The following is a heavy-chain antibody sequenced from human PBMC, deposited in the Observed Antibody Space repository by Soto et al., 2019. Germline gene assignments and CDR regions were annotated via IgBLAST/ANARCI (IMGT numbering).Heavy chain of an antibody. CDR2: TYYRSRWYN. J-gene: IGHJ6*03. CDR3: AGTPSHQWYNRDV. D-gene: IGHD1-7*01. V-gene: IGHV6-1*01. Sequence: SQTLSLTCAISGDSVSSNSAAWNWIRLSPSRGLEWLARTYYRSRWYNDYAVSVRSRITVNADTSKNQFSAQLTSVTPEATAVYYCAGTPSHQWYNRDVWGKGTTLTVSS. CDR1: GDSVSSNSAA.